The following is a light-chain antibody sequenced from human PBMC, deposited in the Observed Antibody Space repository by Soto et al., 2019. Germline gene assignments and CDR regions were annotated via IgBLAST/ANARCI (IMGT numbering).Light chain of an antibody. J-gene: IGKJ4*01. CDR3: QQYGNSPLT. CDR1: QSVRSDY. V-gene: IGKV3-20*01. Sequence: EIVLTQSPGTLSLSPGERATLSCRASQSVRSDYFAWYQQKPGQAPRVIIFGVPTRATGIPDRFSGSGSGTDFTLTISRLEPEDFALYYCQQYGNSPLTFGGGTKVDIK. CDR2: GVP.